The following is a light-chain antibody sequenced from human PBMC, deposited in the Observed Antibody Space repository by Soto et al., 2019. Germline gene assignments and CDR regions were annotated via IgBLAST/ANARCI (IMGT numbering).Light chain of an antibody. CDR1: QSISSW. V-gene: IGKV1-5*03. Sequence: DIQMTQSPSTLSASVGDRVTITCRASQSISSWLAWYQQKPGKAPKLLIYKASSLESGVPSRFSGSGSGTECTLTIRSLQPDDFATYYCQQYKSYPYTFGQGTKLEIK. CDR3: QQYKSYPYT. CDR2: KAS. J-gene: IGKJ2*01.